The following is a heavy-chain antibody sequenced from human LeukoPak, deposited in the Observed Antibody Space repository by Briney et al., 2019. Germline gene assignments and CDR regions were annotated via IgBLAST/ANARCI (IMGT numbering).Heavy chain of an antibody. J-gene: IGHJ3*02. CDR3: ARVSRMGSGWYSLHAFDI. D-gene: IGHD6-19*01. CDR2: IYYSGST. CDR1: GGSISSGGYS. Sequence: SQTLSLTCAVSGGSISSGGYSWSWIRQPPGKGLEWIGYIYYSGSTNYNPSLKSRVTISVDTSKNQFSLKLSSVTAADTAVYYCARVSRMGSGWYSLHAFDIWGQGTMVTVSS. V-gene: IGHV4-61*08.